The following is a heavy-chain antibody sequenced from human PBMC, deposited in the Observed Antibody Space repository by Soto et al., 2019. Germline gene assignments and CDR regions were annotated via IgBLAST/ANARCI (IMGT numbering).Heavy chain of an antibody. CDR3: ARVAYGNGWIFDH. V-gene: IGHV3-7*01. D-gene: IGHD6-19*01. Sequence: PGGSLRLSCASSWFTFISYWMSWVRQAPGKGLEWVANIKQDGSEKYYVDSVKGRFTLSRDNAQNSLQLQMNSLRTEDTAIYFCARVAYGNGWIFDHWGQGTLVTVSS. J-gene: IGHJ4*01. CDR1: WFTFISYW. CDR2: IKQDGSEK.